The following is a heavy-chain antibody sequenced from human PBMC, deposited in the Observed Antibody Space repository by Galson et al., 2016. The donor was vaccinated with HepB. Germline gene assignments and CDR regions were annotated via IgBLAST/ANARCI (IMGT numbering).Heavy chain of an antibody. CDR2: VSHDGSDA. Sequence: SLRLSCAASGFNFRNYGMHWVRQAPGKGLEWVAVVSHDGSDANYADSVKGRFTISRDNSKNTLYLQMSSLRAEDTALYYCVRDRVGGSFDYWGQGSLVTVSS. J-gene: IGHJ4*02. V-gene: IGHV3-33*08. CDR1: GFNFRNYG. D-gene: IGHD5-12*01. CDR3: VRDRVGGSFDY.